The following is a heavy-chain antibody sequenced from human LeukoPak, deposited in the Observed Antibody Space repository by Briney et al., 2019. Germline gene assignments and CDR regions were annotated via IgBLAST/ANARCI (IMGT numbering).Heavy chain of an antibody. D-gene: IGHD6-13*01. CDR3: AREPLYSSSWYYFDY. CDR1: GGSISSYY. J-gene: IGHJ4*02. Sequence: PSETLSLTCTVSGGSISSYYWSWIRQPPGKGLEWIGYIYYSGSTNYNPSLKSRVTISVDTSKNQFSLKLSSVTAADTAVYYCAREPLYSSSWYYFDYWGQGTLVTVSS. CDR2: IYYSGST. V-gene: IGHV4-59*12.